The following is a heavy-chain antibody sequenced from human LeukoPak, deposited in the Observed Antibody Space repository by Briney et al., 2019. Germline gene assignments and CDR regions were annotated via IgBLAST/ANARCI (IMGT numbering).Heavy chain of an antibody. Sequence: GGSLRPSCAAAGFTFSSYTMNWVRQAPGKGLEWVSSISTTSTYIYYADAVKGRFTISRDNAKNSLYLQMNRLRAEDTAVYYCARGGNSNYYYYGMDVWGQGTTVTVSS. D-gene: IGHD4-23*01. V-gene: IGHV3-21*01. CDR3: ARGGNSNYYYYGMDV. J-gene: IGHJ6*02. CDR1: GFTFSSYT. CDR2: ISTTSTYI.